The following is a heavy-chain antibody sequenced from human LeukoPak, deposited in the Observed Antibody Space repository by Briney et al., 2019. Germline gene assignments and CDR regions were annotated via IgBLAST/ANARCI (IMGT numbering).Heavy chain of an antibody. CDR2: IYYSGST. V-gene: IGHV4-59*01. CDR1: GDSISAYY. Sequence: SETLSLTCTGSGDSISAYYWSWIRQPPGKGLEWIGYIYYSGSTNYNPSLKSRVSISVDTSKNQFSLRLSSVTAEDTAVYYCARVSYDSSGYYPYYFDYWGQGTLVTVSS. CDR3: ARVSYDSSGYYPYYFDY. D-gene: IGHD3-22*01. J-gene: IGHJ4*02.